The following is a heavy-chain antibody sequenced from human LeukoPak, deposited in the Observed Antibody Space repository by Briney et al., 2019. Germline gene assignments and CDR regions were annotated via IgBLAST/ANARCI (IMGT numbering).Heavy chain of an antibody. V-gene: IGHV6-1*01. CDR1: GDSVSNNSAA. D-gene: IGHD2-15*01. Sequence: SQTLSLTCATSGDSVSNNSAAWNWIRQSPSRGLEWLGWTYYRSKWSSASGVSVKGRVTIDPDTSKNQFSLHLISVTSDDTAVYYCARGAKYCSGGTCYSRNFDFWGQGTLVTVSS. CDR3: ARGAKYCSGGTCYSRNFDF. CDR2: TYYRSKWSS. J-gene: IGHJ4*02.